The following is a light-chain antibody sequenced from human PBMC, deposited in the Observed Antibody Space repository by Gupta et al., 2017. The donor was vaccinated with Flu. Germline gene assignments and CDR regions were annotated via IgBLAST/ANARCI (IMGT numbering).Light chain of an antibody. Sequence: SITISCTGTSSDVGNYNYVSWYQQHPGKAPKLIICEVNKRPAGVSSRFSGSKSGNTASLTISGLQAEDEANYYCSSDTSSSTYVFGTGTKVTVL. CDR2: EVN. V-gene: IGLV2-14*01. CDR3: SSDTSSSTYV. J-gene: IGLJ1*01. CDR1: SSDVGNYNY.